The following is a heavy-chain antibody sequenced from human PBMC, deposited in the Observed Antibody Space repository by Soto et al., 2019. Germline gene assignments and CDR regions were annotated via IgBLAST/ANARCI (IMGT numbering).Heavy chain of an antibody. V-gene: IGHV1-69*02. CDR1: GGTFSSYT. CDR2: IIPILGIA. J-gene: IGHJ4*02. Sequence: SVKGSRKASGGTFSSYTVSWVRQAPGQGLEWMGRIIPILGIANYAQKFQGRVTITADKSTSTAYMELSSLSSEDTAVYYCQLYGDYAFDYWGQGTPVTVSS. CDR3: QLYGDYAFDY. D-gene: IGHD4-17*01.